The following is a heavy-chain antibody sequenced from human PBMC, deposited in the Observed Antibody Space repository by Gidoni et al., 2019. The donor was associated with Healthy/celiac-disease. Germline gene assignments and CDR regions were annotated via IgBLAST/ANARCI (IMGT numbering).Heavy chain of an antibody. J-gene: IGHJ4*02. CDR3: AKAGMITFGGVN. D-gene: IGHD3-16*01. V-gene: IGHV3-23*01. Sequence: RLSCAASGFPFSSYAMSWVRQAPGKGLEWVSAIRGRGGSTYYADSVKGRFTISRDNSKNTLYLQMNSLRAEDTAVYYCAKAGMITFGGVNWGQGTLVTVSS. CDR2: IRGRGGST. CDR1: GFPFSSYA.